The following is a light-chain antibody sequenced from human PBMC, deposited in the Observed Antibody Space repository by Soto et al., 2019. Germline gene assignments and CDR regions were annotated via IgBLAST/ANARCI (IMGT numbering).Light chain of an antibody. Sequence: EIVMTQSPATLSVSPGEKSTLSCRASETGSNNLAWYQQKPGQTARLLIYFASTRATGIPARFSGSGSGTEFTLTISSLQSEDFAVYYCQQYNQWPLTFGGGTKAETK. CDR1: ETGSNN. CDR2: FAS. CDR3: QQYNQWPLT. V-gene: IGKV3-15*01. J-gene: IGKJ4*01.